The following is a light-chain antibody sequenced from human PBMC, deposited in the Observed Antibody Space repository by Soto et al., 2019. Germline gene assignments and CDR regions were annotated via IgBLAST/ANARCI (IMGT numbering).Light chain of an antibody. V-gene: IGKV3-20*01. J-gene: IGKJ5*01. CDR3: QQNGSSPT. CDR1: QSISSSY. Sequence: EFVLTQSPGTLSLSPGDRATLSCRASQSISSSYSAWYQQKPGQAPRFLIYGGSNRATGIPDRVSGSGSGTDFTLTISRLEPEDFAVYYCQQNGSSPTFGQGTRLEIK. CDR2: GGS.